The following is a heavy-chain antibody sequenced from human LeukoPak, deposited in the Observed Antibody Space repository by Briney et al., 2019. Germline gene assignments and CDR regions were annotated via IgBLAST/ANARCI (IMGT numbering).Heavy chain of an antibody. V-gene: IGHV3-23*01. Sequence: GGSLSLSCAASGFTFSSYAMSWVRQAPGKGLEWVSAISGSGGSTYYADSVKGRFTISRDNSKNTLYLQMNSLRAEDTAVYYCAKVGSYCSGGSCYLFSYYYYGIDVWGQGTTVTVSS. CDR1: GFTFSSYA. CDR3: AKVGSYCSGGSCYLFSYYYYGIDV. CDR2: ISGSGGST. D-gene: IGHD2-15*01. J-gene: IGHJ6*02.